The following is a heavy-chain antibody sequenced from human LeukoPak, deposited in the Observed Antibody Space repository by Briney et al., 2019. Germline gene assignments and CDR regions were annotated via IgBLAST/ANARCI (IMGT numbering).Heavy chain of an antibody. CDR2: IKSILDGGTT. CDR3: TTTTYSAN. Sequence: GGSLRLSCEASGFTFKNAWMNWVRQAPGKGLEWVGRIKSILDGGTTDYAAPVKGRFAISRDDSEDTLYLQMNSLKTEDTAVYYCTTTTYSANWGQGTLVTVSS. D-gene: IGHD1-1*01. CDR1: GFTFKNAW. J-gene: IGHJ4*02. V-gene: IGHV3-15*01.